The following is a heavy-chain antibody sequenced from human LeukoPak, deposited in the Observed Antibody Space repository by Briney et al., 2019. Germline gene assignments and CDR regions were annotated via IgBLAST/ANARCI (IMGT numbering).Heavy chain of an antibody. CDR1: GYTFTNYY. D-gene: IGHD1-14*01. CDR2: INPSGGST. V-gene: IGHV1-46*01. CDR3: ARQELHISGLRY. Sequence: ASVKVSCKASGYTFTNYYMHWVRQAPGQGLEWMGVINPSGGSTNYAQKFQGRVTITADESTSTAYMELSSLRSEDTAVYYCARQELHISGLRYWGQGTLVTVSS. J-gene: IGHJ4*02.